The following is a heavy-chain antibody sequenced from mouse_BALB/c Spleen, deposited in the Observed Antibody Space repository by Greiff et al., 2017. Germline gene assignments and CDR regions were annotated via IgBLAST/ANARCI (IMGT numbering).Heavy chain of an antibody. CDR1: GFNIQDTY. CDR2: IDPATGNT. V-gene: IGHV14-3*02. J-gene: IGHJ2*01. Sequence: VQLQHSGAELVKPGASVKLSCTASGFNIQDTYMHWVKQRPEQGLEWIGRIDPATGNTKYDPKFQGKATLTADTSSNTAYLQLSSLTSEDTAVYYVSRGVYPRDYCDYWGQGTTLTVSA. CDR3: SRGVYPRDYCDY.